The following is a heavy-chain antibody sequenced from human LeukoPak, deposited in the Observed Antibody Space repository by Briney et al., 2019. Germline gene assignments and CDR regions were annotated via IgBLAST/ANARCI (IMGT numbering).Heavy chain of an antibody. CDR2: ISSSSSTI. Sequence: PGGSLRLSCAASGFTFSSYSMNWVRQAPGKGLEWVSYISSSSSTIYYADSVKGRFTISRDNAKNSLYLQMNSLRAEDTAVYYCARALPTHYDFWSGYYTDDFDYWGQGTLVTVSS. V-gene: IGHV3-48*01. CDR3: ARALPTHYDFWSGYYTDDFDY. CDR1: GFTFSSYS. J-gene: IGHJ4*02. D-gene: IGHD3-3*01.